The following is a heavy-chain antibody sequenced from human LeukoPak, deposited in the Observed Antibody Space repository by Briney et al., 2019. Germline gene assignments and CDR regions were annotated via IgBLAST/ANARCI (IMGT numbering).Heavy chain of an antibody. J-gene: IGHJ6*03. CDR1: EFPFNGYW. CDR3: AREHGYDILTGYYYYYMDV. CDR2: INQDGSEK. D-gene: IGHD3-9*01. Sequence: GGSLRLSCAASEFPFNGYWMSWVRQAPGKGLECVANINQDGSEKYYVDSVRGRFTISRDNAKNSLYLQMNSLRAEDTALYYCAREHGYDILTGYYYYYMDVWGKGTTVTVSS. V-gene: IGHV3-7*03.